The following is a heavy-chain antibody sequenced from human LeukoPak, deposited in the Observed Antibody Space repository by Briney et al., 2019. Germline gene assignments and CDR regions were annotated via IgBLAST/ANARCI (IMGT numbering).Heavy chain of an antibody. D-gene: IGHD3-10*01. Sequence: GASVKVSCKASGYTFTSYAMNWVRQAPGQGLEWMGWINTNTGNPTYAQGFTGRFVFSLDTSVSTAYLQISSLKAEDTAVYYCARGGSGSYYDYYYYGMDVWGQGTTVTVSS. CDR2: INTNTGNP. CDR1: GYTFTSYA. J-gene: IGHJ6*02. CDR3: ARGGSGSYYDYYYYGMDV. V-gene: IGHV7-4-1*02.